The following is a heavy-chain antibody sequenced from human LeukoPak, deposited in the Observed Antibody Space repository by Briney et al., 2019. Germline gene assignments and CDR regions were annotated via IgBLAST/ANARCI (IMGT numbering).Heavy chain of an antibody. Sequence: GGSLRVSCAASGFNFRSYAMSWVRQAPGKGLEWVSTVTGGAVATYYADSVRGRHTISRDNAQNTLYLQMNSLRAEDTAVYYCASELRLGHWGQGILVTVSS. CDR3: ASELRLGH. CDR2: VTGGAVAT. CDR1: GFNFRSYA. D-gene: IGHD3-10*01. J-gene: IGHJ4*02. V-gene: IGHV3-23*01.